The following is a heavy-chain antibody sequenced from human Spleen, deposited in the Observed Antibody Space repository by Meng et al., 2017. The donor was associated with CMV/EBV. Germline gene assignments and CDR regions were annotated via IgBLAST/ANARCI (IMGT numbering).Heavy chain of an antibody. J-gene: IGHJ6*02. Sequence: ETLSLTCAASGFTFSTYWMHWVRQGPGKGLVSLAYINSDGSNTRYADSVKGRFTISRDNSKNTLYLQMNSLRAEDTAVYYCAKTPLSSNYVLLGMDVWGQGTTVTVSS. CDR1: GFTFSTYW. CDR3: AKTPLSSNYVLLGMDV. V-gene: IGHV3-74*01. D-gene: IGHD4-11*01. CDR2: INSDGSNT.